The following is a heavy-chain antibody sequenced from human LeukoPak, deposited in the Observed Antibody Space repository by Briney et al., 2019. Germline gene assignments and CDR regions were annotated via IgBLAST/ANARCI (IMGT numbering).Heavy chain of an antibody. J-gene: IGHJ4*02. CDR2: IYYSGST. D-gene: IGHD1-26*01. Sequence: SGTLSLTCTVSGGSISTSTTYYWGWIRQPPGKGLEWIGSIYYSGSTYYSPSLKSRVTISVDTSKNQFSLRLSSVTAADTAVYYRARTHPSGSYSSVGGSDYWGQGTLVTVSS. V-gene: IGHV4-39*01. CDR1: GGSISTSTTYY. CDR3: ARTHPSGSYSSVGGSDY.